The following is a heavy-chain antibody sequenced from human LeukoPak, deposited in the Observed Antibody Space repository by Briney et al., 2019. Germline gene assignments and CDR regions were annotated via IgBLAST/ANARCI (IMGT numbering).Heavy chain of an antibody. CDR2: ISYDGSNK. V-gene: IGHV3-30-3*01. CDR1: GFTFSSYA. J-gene: IGHJ4*02. CDR3: ARGAAAGLFDY. D-gene: IGHD6-13*01. Sequence: GGSLRLSCAASGFTFSSYAMHWVRQAPGKGLEWVAVISYDGSNKYYADSVKGRFTISRDNSKNTLYLQMNSLRAEDTAVYYCARGAAAGLFDYWGQATLATVSS.